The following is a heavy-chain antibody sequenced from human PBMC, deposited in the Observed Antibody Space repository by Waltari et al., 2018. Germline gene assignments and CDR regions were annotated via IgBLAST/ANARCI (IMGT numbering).Heavy chain of an antibody. CDR1: GYTISSGYY. V-gene: IGHV4-38-2*02. Sequence: QVQLQESGPGLVKPSETLSLTCTVSGYTISSGYYWGWLRQPPGKGLQWIGSFYHNGNTYYNPSLKSRVTISTDTSKNQFSLKLTSVTAADTAVYYCARIDVIVVPTAPIHIWFDPWGQGTLVTVSS. J-gene: IGHJ5*02. D-gene: IGHD2-21*02. CDR2: FYHNGNT. CDR3: ARIDVIVVPTAPIHIWFDP.